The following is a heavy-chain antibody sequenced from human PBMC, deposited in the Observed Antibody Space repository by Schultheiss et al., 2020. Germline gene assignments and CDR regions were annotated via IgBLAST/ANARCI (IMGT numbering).Heavy chain of an antibody. CDR1: GGSISSSSYY. CDR3: ARSGSYYRGWFDP. Sequence: SQTLSLTYTVSGGSISSSSYYWGWIRQPPGKGLEWIGFIYYSGSINYNPSLKSRVTISVDTSKNQFSLKLSSVTAADTAVYYCARSGSYYRGWFDPWGQGTLVTVSS. D-gene: IGHD1-26*01. J-gene: IGHJ5*02. V-gene: IGHV4-61*05. CDR2: IYYSGSI.